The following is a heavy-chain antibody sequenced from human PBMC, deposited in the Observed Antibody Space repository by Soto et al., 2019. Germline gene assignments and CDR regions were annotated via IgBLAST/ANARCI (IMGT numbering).Heavy chain of an antibody. CDR2: ISYDGGNK. D-gene: IGHD2-21*02. Sequence: QVLLVESGGGVVQPGRSLRLSCAASGFTFSTYGMHWVRQAPGKGLEWVAIISYDGGNKYYADSVKGRFTISRDNSKNMVYLQKNSLRAEETGVYYCSKGENIFFVVVTYDWGQGTLGTVSS. J-gene: IGHJ4*02. CDR1: GFTFSTYG. V-gene: IGHV3-30*18. CDR3: SKGENIFFVVVTYD.